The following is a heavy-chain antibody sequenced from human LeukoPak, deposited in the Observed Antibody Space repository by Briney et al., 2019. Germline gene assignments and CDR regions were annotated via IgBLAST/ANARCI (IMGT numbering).Heavy chain of an antibody. CDR1: GFTFDDYG. J-gene: IGHJ4*02. D-gene: IGHD2-2*01. Sequence: PGGSLRLSCAASGFTFDDYGMSWVRQAPGKGLEWVSGINWNGGSTGYADSVKGRFTISRDNAKNSLYLQMNSLRAVDTALYYCARETYCSSTSCLDYWGQGTLVTVPS. CDR2: INWNGGST. CDR3: ARETYCSSTSCLDY. V-gene: IGHV3-20*04.